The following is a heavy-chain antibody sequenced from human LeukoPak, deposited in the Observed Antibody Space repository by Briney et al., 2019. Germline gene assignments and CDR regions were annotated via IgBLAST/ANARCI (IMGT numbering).Heavy chain of an antibody. CDR3: ARDLLLYNWNRKGTPFDY. V-gene: IGHV1-18*01. J-gene: IGHJ4*02. CDR1: GYTFTSYG. Sequence: ASVKVSCKASGYTFTSYGISWVRQAPGQGLEWMGWISAYSGDTNYAQKFQGRATMTTDTSTSTAYMELRSLRSDDTAVYYCARDLLLYNWNRKGTPFDYWGQGTLVTVSS. CDR2: ISAYSGDT. D-gene: IGHD1-20*01.